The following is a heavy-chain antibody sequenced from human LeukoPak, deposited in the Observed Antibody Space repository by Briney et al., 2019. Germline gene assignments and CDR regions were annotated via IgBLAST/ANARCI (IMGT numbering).Heavy chain of an antibody. CDR3: ARTYSSSWYFHFDY. Sequence: GGSLRLSCAASGFTFSSYGMHWVRQAPGKGLEWVAVISYDGSNKYYADSVKGRFTISRDNAKNSLYLQMNSLRAEDTAVYYCARTYSSSWYFHFDYWGQGTPVTVSS. J-gene: IGHJ4*02. D-gene: IGHD6-13*01. CDR2: ISYDGSNK. CDR1: GFTFSSYG. V-gene: IGHV3-30*03.